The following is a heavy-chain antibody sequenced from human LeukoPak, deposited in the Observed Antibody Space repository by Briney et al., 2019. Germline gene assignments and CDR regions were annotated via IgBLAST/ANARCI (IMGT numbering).Heavy chain of an antibody. V-gene: IGHV3-7*01. CDR2: IKQDGSEK. CDR1: GFTFSSYW. J-gene: IGHJ4*02. D-gene: IGHD2-2*01. Sequence: GGSLRLSCAASGFTFSSYWMSWVRQAPGKGLEWVANIKQDGSEKYYVDSVKGRFTISRDNAKNSLYLQMNSLRAEDTAVYYCARDVPPPGPATAHDYWGQGTLVTVSS. CDR3: ARDVPPPGPATAHDY.